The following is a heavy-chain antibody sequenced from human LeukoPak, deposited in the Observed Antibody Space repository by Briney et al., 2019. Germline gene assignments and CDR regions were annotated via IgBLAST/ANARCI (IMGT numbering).Heavy chain of an antibody. D-gene: IGHD6-13*01. CDR3: ARAIAAAEGQH. CDR2: ISSSSSYI. CDR1: GYSISSGYY. J-gene: IGHJ1*01. Sequence: ETLSLTCTVSGYSISSGYYWGWVRQAPGKGLEWVSSISSSSSYIYYADSVKGRFTISRDNAKNSLYLQMNSLRAEDTAVYYCARAIAAAEGQHWGQGTLVTVSS. V-gene: IGHV3-21*01.